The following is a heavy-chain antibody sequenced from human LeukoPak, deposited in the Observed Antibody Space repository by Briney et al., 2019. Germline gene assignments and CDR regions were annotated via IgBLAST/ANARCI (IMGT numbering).Heavy chain of an antibody. Sequence: GGSLRLSCAASGFTFSSYSMNWVRQAPGKGLEWVSYISSSSSTIYYADSVKGRFTISRDNSKNTLYLQMNSLRAEDTAVYYCARGARAQWLANWVRYYFDYWGQGTLVTVSS. J-gene: IGHJ4*02. CDR3: ARGARAQWLANWVRYYFDY. CDR2: ISSSSSTI. V-gene: IGHV3-48*01. CDR1: GFTFSSYS. D-gene: IGHD6-19*01.